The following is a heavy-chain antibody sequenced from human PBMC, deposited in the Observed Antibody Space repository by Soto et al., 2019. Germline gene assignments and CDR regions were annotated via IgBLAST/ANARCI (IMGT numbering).Heavy chain of an antibody. D-gene: IGHD3-22*01. CDR3: ARDFDYYDSSGAYYYYGMDV. Sequence: VGSLRLSCAASGFTFSSYWMSWVRQAPGKGLEWVANIKQDGSEKYYVDSVKGRFTISRDNAKNSLYLQMNSLRAEDTAVYYCARDFDYYDSSGAYYYYGMDVWGQGTTVTVSS. CDR2: IKQDGSEK. J-gene: IGHJ6*02. CDR1: GFTFSSYW. V-gene: IGHV3-7*01.